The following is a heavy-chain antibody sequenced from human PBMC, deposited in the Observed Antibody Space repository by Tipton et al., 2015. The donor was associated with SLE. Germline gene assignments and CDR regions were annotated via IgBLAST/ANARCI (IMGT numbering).Heavy chain of an antibody. CDR1: GGSFTGFS. CDR3: ARQNGYSDGGFTYGAAVVGLLDS. D-gene: IGHD2-15*01. Sequence: TLSLTCVVYGGSFTGFSWNWIRQPPGKGLEWIGEINHSGRTTYNPSLNSRVTISVDTSKNQFSLKLTSVTAADTAVYYCARQNGYSDGGFTYGAAVVGLLDSWGQGTLVTVSS. CDR2: INHSGRT. V-gene: IGHV4-34*01. J-gene: IGHJ4*02.